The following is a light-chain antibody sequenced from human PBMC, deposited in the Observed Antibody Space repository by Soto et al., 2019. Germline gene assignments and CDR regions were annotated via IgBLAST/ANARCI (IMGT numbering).Light chain of an antibody. Sequence: EIVLTQSPGTLSLSPGERASLSCRASQSVSSNSLAWYQQKPGQPPRLLISGAFSRATGIPDRFSGSGSETDFTLTISRLEPEDFAVYYCHQYATPSYPFAQGTKLQI. CDR1: QSVSSNS. CDR2: GAF. V-gene: IGKV3-20*01. CDR3: HQYATPSYP. J-gene: IGKJ2*01.